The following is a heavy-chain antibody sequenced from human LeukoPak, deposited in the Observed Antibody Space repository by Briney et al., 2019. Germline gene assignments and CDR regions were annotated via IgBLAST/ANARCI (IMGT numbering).Heavy chain of an antibody. CDR3: VRHRAYCDGDCYSQYFDY. CDR1: GGPISSGSYY. CDR2: IYFSGNT. J-gene: IGHJ4*02. Sequence: SETLSLTCTVSGGPISSGSYYWGWIRQPPGKGLEWVGSIYFSGNTNYNPSLKSRVTMSVDTSKNHFSLRLRSVTAADTAVFYCVRHRAYCDGDCYSQYFDYWGQGALVTVSS. V-gene: IGHV4-39*01. D-gene: IGHD2-21*02.